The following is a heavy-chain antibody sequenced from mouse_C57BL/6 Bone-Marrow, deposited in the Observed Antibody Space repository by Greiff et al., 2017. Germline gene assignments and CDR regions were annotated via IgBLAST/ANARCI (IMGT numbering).Heavy chain of an antibody. D-gene: IGHD2-1*01. CDR1: GYTFTDYE. CDR3: TIYYNYAMDY. V-gene: IGHV1-15*01. Sequence: QVQLKESGAELVRPGDSVTLSCKASGYTFTDYEMHWVKQTPVHGLEWIGAIDPETGGTAYNQKFKGKAILTADKSSSTAYMELRSLTSEDSAVYYCTIYYNYAMDYWGQGTSVTVSS. J-gene: IGHJ4*01. CDR2: IDPETGGT.